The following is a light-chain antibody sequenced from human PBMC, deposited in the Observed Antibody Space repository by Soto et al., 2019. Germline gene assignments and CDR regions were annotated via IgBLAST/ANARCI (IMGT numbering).Light chain of an antibody. Sequence: DIQMTQSPSTLSASVVERVTIXCRASQSIRSWLAWYQQKPGKAPKLLIYDASSLESGVPARFSGSGSGTEFTLTISRLQPEDFAIYYCQQFCSYPRTFGGGTKVDIK. CDR3: QQFCSYPRT. CDR2: DAS. CDR1: QSIRSW. V-gene: IGKV1-5*01. J-gene: IGKJ4*01.